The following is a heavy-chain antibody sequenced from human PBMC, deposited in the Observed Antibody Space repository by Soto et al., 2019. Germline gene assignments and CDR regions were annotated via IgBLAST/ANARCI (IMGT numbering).Heavy chain of an antibody. J-gene: IGHJ4*02. D-gene: IGHD3-3*01. Sequence: SETLSLTCTVSGGSISSYYWSWLRQPPGKGLEWIGYIYYSGSTNYNPSLKSRVTISVDTSKNQFSLKLSSVTAADTAVYYCARGDFWSGYYNGFDYWGQGTLVTVSS. CDR1: GGSISSYY. V-gene: IGHV4-59*01. CDR2: IYYSGST. CDR3: ARGDFWSGYYNGFDY.